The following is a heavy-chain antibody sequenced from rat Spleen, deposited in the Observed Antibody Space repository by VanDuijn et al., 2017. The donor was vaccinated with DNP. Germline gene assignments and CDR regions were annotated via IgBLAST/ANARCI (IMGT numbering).Heavy chain of an antibody. J-gene: IGHJ3*01. Sequence: EVQLVESGGGLVQPGRSLKLSCAASGFSFSIYGMHWIRQAPTKGLEWVASITPNGGSTYYRDSVKGRFTISRDNAKSTLYLQMDSLRSEDTATYYCATHNYYFDYWGQGTLVTVSS. CDR1: GFSFSIYG. D-gene: IGHD1-10*01. V-gene: IGHV5-19*01. CDR3: ATHNYYFDY. CDR2: ITPNGGST.